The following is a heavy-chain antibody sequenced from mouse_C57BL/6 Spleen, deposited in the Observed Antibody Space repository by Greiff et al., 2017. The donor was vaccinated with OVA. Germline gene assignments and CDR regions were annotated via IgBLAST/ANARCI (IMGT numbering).Heavy chain of an antibody. CDR2: INPSNGGT. V-gene: IGHV1-53*01. CDR3: ARGVYDGYYLYYFDD. Sequence: QVQLQQSGTELVKPGASVKLSCKASGYTFTSYWMHWVKQRPGQGLEWIGNINPSNGGTNYNEKFKSKATLTVDKSSSTAYMQLSSLTSEDSAVYYCARGVYDGYYLYYFDDWGQGTTLTVSS. CDR1: GYTFTSYW. D-gene: IGHD2-3*01. J-gene: IGHJ2*01.